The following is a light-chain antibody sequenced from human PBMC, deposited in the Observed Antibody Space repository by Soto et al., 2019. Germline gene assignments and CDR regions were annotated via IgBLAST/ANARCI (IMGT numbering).Light chain of an antibody. V-gene: IGLV2-8*01. CDR1: SSDVGGYKF. CDR3: SSFAGSNNFPYV. J-gene: IGLJ1*01. CDR2: EIN. Sequence: QSALTQPASVSGTPGQSITISCTGTSSDVGGYKFVSWYQQHPGKAPKLMIYEINKRPSGVPDRFSGSKSGNTASLTVSGLQAEDEADYYCSSFAGSNNFPYVFGTGTKVTVL.